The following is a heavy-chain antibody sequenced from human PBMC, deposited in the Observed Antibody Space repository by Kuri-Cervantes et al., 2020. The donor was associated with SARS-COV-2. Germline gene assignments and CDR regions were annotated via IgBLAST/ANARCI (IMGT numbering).Heavy chain of an antibody. Sequence: SETLSLTCTVSGGSISSGSYYWSWIRQPAGKGLEWIGRFYTSGSTFYNPSLKSRVTISIDTSKNQFSLKLSSVTAADTAVYYCARDRWELHDYWGQGTLVTVSS. V-gene: IGHV4-61*02. CDR1: GGSISSGSYY. CDR2: FYTSGST. J-gene: IGHJ4*02. CDR3: ARDRWELHDY. D-gene: IGHD1-26*01.